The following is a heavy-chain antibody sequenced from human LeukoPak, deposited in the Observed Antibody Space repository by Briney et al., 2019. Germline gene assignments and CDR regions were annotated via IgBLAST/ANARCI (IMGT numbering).Heavy chain of an antibody. CDR2: ISHDGSNK. CDR1: GFTFSSYA. J-gene: IGHJ4*02. D-gene: IGHD2-2*01. Sequence: GRSLRLSCAASGFTFSSYAMHWVRQAPGKGLEWVAVISHDGSNKYYADSVKGRFTISRDNSKNTLYLQMNSLRAEDTAVYYCARDRSSDYFDYWGQGTLVTVSS. V-gene: IGHV3-30-3*01. CDR3: ARDRSSDYFDY.